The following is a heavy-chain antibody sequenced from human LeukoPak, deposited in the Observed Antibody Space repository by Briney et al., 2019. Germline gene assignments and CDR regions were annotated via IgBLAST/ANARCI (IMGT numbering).Heavy chain of an antibody. V-gene: IGHV4-34*01. CDR1: GGSFSGYY. Sequence: SETLSLTCAVYGGSFSGYYWSWIRQPPGKGLEWIGGINHSGSTNYNPSLKSRVTISVDTSKNQFSLKLSSVTAADTAVYYCARGRGRGGSYNYWGQGTLVTVSS. CDR3: ARGRGRGGSYNY. J-gene: IGHJ4*02. D-gene: IGHD1-26*01. CDR2: INHSGST.